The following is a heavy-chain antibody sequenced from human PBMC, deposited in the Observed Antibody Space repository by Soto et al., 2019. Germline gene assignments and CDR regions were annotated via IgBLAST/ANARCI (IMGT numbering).Heavy chain of an antibody. CDR2: LYYSGST. CDR1: GGSISDFY. V-gene: IGHV4-59*01. CDR3: ARVGGLAARTFDY. D-gene: IGHD6-6*01. Sequence: SETLSLTCTVSGGSISDFYWSWIRQPPGKGLEWIGYLYYSGSTNYNPSLKSRVTISVGTSKNQFSLNLRSMSPADTAVYYCARVGGLAARTFDYWGPGTLVTVSS. J-gene: IGHJ4*02.